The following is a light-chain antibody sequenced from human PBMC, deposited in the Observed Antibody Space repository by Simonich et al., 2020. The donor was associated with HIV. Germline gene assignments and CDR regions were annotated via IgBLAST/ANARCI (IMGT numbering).Light chain of an antibody. J-gene: IGKJ2*01. V-gene: IGKV1-39*01. CDR3: QQANSVPYT. CDR2: AAS. CDR1: QSINSY. Sequence: DIQMTQSPSSLSASVGDRVTITCRASQSINSYLNWYQQKPGKAPKLLIYAASSLQSGVPSRFSGSGYGTDFTLTISSLQPEDFVTYYCQQANSVPYTFGQGTKLEIK.